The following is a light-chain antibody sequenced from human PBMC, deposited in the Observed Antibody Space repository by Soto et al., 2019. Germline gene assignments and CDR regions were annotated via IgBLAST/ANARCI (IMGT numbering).Light chain of an antibody. CDR3: QTWGSGFYV. V-gene: IGLV4-69*01. Sequence: QLVLTQSPSASASLGASVKLTCTLSSGHSTYAIAWHQQQPEKGPRXXXXXNSDGSHXKXDXXXXXXSXXXXXXXXXXTXXSLQSEDEADYYCQTWGSGFYVFGTGTKLTVL. CDR2: XNSDGSH. CDR1: SGHSTYA. J-gene: IGLJ1*01.